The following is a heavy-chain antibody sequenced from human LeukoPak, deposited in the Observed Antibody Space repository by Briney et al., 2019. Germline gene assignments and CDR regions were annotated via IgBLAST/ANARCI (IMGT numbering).Heavy chain of an antibody. CDR1: GFTYNTYS. D-gene: IGHD1-7*01. Sequence: GGSLRLSFAASGFTYNTYSMNWVRQAPGKGLEWVSYISSSSSTIHYADSVKGRFTISRDNSKNTLYLQMNSLRAEDTAVYYCAKRRGLELLYYYYMDVWGKGTTVTVSS. CDR2: ISSSSSTI. J-gene: IGHJ6*03. V-gene: IGHV3-48*01. CDR3: AKRRGLELLYYYYMDV.